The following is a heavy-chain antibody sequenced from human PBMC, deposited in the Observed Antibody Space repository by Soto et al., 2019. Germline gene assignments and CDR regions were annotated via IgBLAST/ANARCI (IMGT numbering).Heavy chain of an antibody. CDR3: SRRGSGHTFDY. Sequence: QVHLQESGPGLVRPSETLSLTCAVSGASISRPGFHWGWIRQPPGQGLEWIGSVYESVNTYYNSSLKSRVTISVDTSKNQFSLELKSVTAADTAVYYCSRRGSGHTFDYCGQGTLVTVSS. CDR1: GASISRPGFH. CDR2: VYESVNT. D-gene: IGHD3-10*01. J-gene: IGHJ4*02. V-gene: IGHV4-39*01.